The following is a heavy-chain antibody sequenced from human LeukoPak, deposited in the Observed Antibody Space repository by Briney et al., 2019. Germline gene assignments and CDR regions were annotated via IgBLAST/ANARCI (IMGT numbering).Heavy chain of an antibody. V-gene: IGHV3-23*01. CDR2: ISGSGGST. CDR1: GFTFSSYA. CDR3: AKGGSRATGKYDFWSGYSERQAYFDY. Sequence: GGSLRLSCAASGFTFSSYAMSWVRQAPGKGLEWVSAISGSGGSTYYADSVKGRFTISRDNSKNTLYLQMNSLRAEDTAVYYCAKGGSRATGKYDFWSGYSERQAYFDYWGQGTLVTVSS. J-gene: IGHJ4*02. D-gene: IGHD3-3*01.